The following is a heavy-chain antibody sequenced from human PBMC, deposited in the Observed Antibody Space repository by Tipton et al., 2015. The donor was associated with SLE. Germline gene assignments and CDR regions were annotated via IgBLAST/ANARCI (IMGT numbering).Heavy chain of an antibody. V-gene: IGHV1-18*01. Sequence: QSGAEVKKPGASVKVSCKASGYTFTSYGISWVRQAPGQGLEWTGWISAYNGNTNYAQKLQGRVTMTTDTSTSTAYMELRSLRSGDTAVYYGARDELDSFIVVVPAAPFDYWGQGTLVTVSS. CDR2: ISAYNGNT. CDR3: ARDELDSFIVVVPAAPFDY. J-gene: IGHJ4*02. CDR1: GYTFTSYG. D-gene: IGHD2-2*01.